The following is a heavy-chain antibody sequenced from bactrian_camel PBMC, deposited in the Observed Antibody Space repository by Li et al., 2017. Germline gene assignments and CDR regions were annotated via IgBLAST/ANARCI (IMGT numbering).Heavy chain of an antibody. CDR1: GRIEYSLC. CDR2: ISGKGEP. CDR3: AADRTRSCPLWAYSRIPADTITS. D-gene: IGHD1*01. J-gene: IGHJ6*01. Sequence: QVQLVESGGGPVEAGGSLRLSCVASGRIEYSLCMGWFRQEPGKEREGVAAISGKGEPYYADSVDGRFTISYDNDENTLYLQMNGLKPEDTAVYYCAADRTRSCPLWAYSRIPADTITSWGQGTQVTVS. V-gene: IGHV3S53*01.